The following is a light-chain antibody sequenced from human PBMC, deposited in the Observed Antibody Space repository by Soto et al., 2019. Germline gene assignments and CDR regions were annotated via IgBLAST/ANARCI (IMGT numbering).Light chain of an antibody. Sequence: EIVLTQSPATLSLSPGEKATLSCRASHSVSCYLAWYQQKPGQAPRLLIYDASNRATGILARFSGSGSGTDFTLTISSLEPEDFAVYYCQQRSNWPPITFGQGTRLEIK. CDR1: HSVSCY. CDR3: QQRSNWPPIT. J-gene: IGKJ5*01. CDR2: DAS. V-gene: IGKV3-11*01.